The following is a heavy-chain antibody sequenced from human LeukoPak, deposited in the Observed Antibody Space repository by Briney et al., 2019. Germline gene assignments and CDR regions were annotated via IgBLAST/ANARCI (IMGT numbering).Heavy chain of an antibody. Sequence: PGGSLRLSCAASGFTFSSYGMHWVRQAPGKGLEWVAIISYDGGNKYYADSVKGRFTISRDNSKNTLYLQMNSLRAEDTAVYYCARGAIAAAGYYYYYYMDVWGKGTTVTVSS. J-gene: IGHJ6*03. CDR1: GFTFSSYG. D-gene: IGHD6-13*01. V-gene: IGHV3-30*03. CDR3: ARGAIAAAGYYYYYYMDV. CDR2: ISYDGGNK.